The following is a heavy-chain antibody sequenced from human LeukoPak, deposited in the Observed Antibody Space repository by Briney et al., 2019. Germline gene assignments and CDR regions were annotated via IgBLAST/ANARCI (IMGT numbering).Heavy chain of an antibody. Sequence: PGGSLILSCAVSGFTFSSYWMNWVRQAPGKGLEWVASIKQDGGEKSYVDSVKGRFTISRDNAKNSLYLQMSSLRAEDTAVYYCARGWFGLELPHDAFDIWGQGTMVTVSS. CDR3: ARGWFGLELPHDAFDI. CDR2: IKQDGGEK. CDR1: GFTFSSYW. V-gene: IGHV3-7*01. D-gene: IGHD3-10*01. J-gene: IGHJ3*02.